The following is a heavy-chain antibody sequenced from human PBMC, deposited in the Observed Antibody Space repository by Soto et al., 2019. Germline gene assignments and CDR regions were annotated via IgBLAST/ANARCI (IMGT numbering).Heavy chain of an antibody. Sequence: ASVKGSCKASGGTFSSYAISWGRQAPGQGLEWMGGIIPIFGTANYAQKFQGRVTITADESTSTAYMELSSLRSEDTAVYYCARYSSSWYVGIYYYYGMDVWGQGTTVTVSS. V-gene: IGHV1-69*13. CDR2: IIPIFGTA. J-gene: IGHJ6*02. CDR3: ARYSSSWYVGIYYYYGMDV. D-gene: IGHD6-13*01. CDR1: GGTFSSYA.